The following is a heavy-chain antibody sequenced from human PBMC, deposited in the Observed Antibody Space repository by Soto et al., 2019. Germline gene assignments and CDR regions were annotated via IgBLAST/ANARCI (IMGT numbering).Heavy chain of an antibody. CDR1: GDSVSSNSAA. J-gene: IGHJ4*02. CDR2: TYYRSKWYN. Sequence: QVQLQQSGPGLVKPSQTLSLTCAISGDSVSSNSAAWNWIRQSPSRGLEWLGRTYYRSKWYNDSALSVKSRMTITPDTSRNQFSLQLNSVSPEDTAVYFCARAGRGIAMEFDYWGQGTLVTVSS. CDR3: ARAGRGIAMEFDY. D-gene: IGHD6-19*01. V-gene: IGHV6-1*01.